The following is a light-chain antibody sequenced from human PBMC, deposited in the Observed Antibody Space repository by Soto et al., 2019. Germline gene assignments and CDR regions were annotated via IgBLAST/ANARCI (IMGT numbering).Light chain of an antibody. V-gene: IGKV3-20*01. Sequence: EVVLTQSPGTLSLSPGERASLSCRASQSVRNNFLAWYQQKPGQAPRILIFAASNRATGIPDRFSGGGSETDFTLTINRLEPEDFAVYYCQQFGSYPLTFDGGTKVDIK. CDR2: AAS. CDR3: QQFGSYPLT. CDR1: QSVRNNF. J-gene: IGKJ4*01.